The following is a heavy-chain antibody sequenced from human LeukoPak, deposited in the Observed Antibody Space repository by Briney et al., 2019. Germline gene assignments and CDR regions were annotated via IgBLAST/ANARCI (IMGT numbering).Heavy chain of an antibody. CDR1: GYTFTGYY. CDR2: INPNSGGP. CDR3: ARVPAGSAPYFDY. J-gene: IGHJ4*02. D-gene: IGHD1-14*01. V-gene: IGHV1-2*06. Sequence: GGXVKVPCKASGYTFTGYYIHWVRQAPGQGVEGMGRINPNSGGPNYAQKFQGRVTITRDTSISTAYMELSRLRSDDTAVYYCARVPAGSAPYFDYWGQGTLVTVSS.